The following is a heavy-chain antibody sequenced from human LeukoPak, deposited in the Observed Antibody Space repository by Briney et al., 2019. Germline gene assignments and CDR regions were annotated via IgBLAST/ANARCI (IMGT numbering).Heavy chain of an antibody. V-gene: IGHV2-5*02. CDR3: AHRQKITDGPDFYFFDY. J-gene: IGHJ4*02. D-gene: IGHD3-16*01. Sequence: SGPTLVKPTQTLTLTCTFSGFSLSTSGVGVGWIRQPPGEALEWLGHIYRDDNKIYSPSLKSRLTITKDASKNQVVLTMTNMDPVDTATYYCAHRQKITDGPDFYFFDYWGQGTLVTVSS. CDR2: IYRDDNK. CDR1: GFSLSTSGVG.